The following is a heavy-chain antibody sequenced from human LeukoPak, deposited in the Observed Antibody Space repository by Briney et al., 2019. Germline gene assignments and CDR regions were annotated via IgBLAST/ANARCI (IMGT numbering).Heavy chain of an antibody. CDR3: ARDRQSCSSSSCLVDS. D-gene: IGHD2-2*01. J-gene: IGHJ4*02. Sequence: ASVKVSCKASGYTFTSYGISWVRQAPGQGLEWMGWVSAYNGDTHYAQNVQGRVTMTTDTSTSTAYMELRSLRSDDTAVYYCARDRQSCSSSSCLVDSWGQGTLVTVS. CDR2: VSAYNGDT. V-gene: IGHV1-18*01. CDR1: GYTFTSYG.